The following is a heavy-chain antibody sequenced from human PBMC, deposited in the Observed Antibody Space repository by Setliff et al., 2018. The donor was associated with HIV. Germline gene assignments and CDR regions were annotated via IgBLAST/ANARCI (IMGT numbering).Heavy chain of an antibody. D-gene: IGHD2-2*01. CDR2: VYYTGTT. V-gene: IGHV4-31*03. CDR3: ARGESTTWDLAEYFQH. J-gene: IGHJ1*01. Sequence: LSLTCTVSGVSVSSGGYYWSWIRQHPGKGLEWIGYVYYTGTTYFNPSLKSRITISVDTSKNQFSLKLGFVTAADTAVYYCARGESTTWDLAEYFQHWGHGTLVTAPQ. CDR1: GVSVSSGGYY.